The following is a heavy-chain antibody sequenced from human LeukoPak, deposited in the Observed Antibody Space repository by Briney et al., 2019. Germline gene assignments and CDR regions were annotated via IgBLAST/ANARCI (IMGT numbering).Heavy chain of an antibody. V-gene: IGHV3-53*01. J-gene: IGHJ4*02. CDR1: GFTVSSNY. Sequence: GGSLRLSCAASGFTVSSNYMSWVRQAPGKGLEWVSVIYSGGSTYYADSVKGRFTISRDNSKNTLYLQMNSLRAEDTAVYYCAKNLEQVVVAAKDYWGQGTLVTVSS. CDR2: IYSGGST. CDR3: AKNLEQVVVAAKDY. D-gene: IGHD2-15*01.